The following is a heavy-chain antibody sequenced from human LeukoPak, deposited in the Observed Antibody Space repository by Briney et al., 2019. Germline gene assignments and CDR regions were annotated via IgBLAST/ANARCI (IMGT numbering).Heavy chain of an antibody. Sequence: SETLSLTCTVSGGSISSYYWSWIRQPPGKGLEWIGYIYYSGSTNYNPSLKSRVTISVDTSKNQFSLKLSSVTAADTAVYYCTRDYYYDSSGVIWGQGTMVTVS. CDR1: GGSISSYY. J-gene: IGHJ3*02. CDR3: TRDYYYDSSGVI. CDR2: IYYSGST. V-gene: IGHV4-59*01. D-gene: IGHD3-22*01.